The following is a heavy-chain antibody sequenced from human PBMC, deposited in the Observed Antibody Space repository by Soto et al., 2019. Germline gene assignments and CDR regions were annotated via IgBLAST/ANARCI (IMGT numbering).Heavy chain of an antibody. CDR1: GYTFTGYY. CDR2: INPNSGGT. CDR3: ARAPRGLMVYAISAFDI. J-gene: IGHJ3*02. D-gene: IGHD2-8*01. Sequence: GASVKVSCKASGYTFTGYYMHWVRQAPGQGLEWMGWINPNSGGTNYAQKFQGWVTMTRDTSISTAYMELSRLRSDDTAVYYCARAPRGLMVYAISAFDIWGQGTMVTVSS. V-gene: IGHV1-2*04.